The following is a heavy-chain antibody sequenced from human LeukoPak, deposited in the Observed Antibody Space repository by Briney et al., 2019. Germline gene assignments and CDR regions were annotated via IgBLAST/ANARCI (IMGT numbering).Heavy chain of an antibody. D-gene: IGHD6-19*01. Sequence: ASVKVSCKVAGYTLTELSMHWVRQAPGKGLEWMGGFDPEDGETIYAQKFQGRVAMTEDTSTDTAYMELSSLRSEDTAVYYCARGYSSGWYDRIFDYWGQGTLVTVSS. V-gene: IGHV1-24*01. CDR1: GYTLTELS. CDR2: FDPEDGET. J-gene: IGHJ4*02. CDR3: ARGYSSGWYDRIFDY.